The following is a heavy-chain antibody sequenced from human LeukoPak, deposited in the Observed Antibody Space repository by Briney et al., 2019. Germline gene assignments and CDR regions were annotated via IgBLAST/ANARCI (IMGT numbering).Heavy chain of an antibody. CDR3: AKELRYSSGWVLDY. J-gene: IGHJ4*02. V-gene: IGHV3-33*06. CDR2: IWYDGSNK. Sequence: PGGSLRLSCAASGFTFSSYGMHWVRQAPGKGLEWVAVIWYDGSNKYYADSVKGRFTISRDNSKNTLYLQMNSLRAEDTAVYYCAKELRYSSGWVLDYWGQGTLVTVSS. D-gene: IGHD6-25*01. CDR1: GFTFSSYG.